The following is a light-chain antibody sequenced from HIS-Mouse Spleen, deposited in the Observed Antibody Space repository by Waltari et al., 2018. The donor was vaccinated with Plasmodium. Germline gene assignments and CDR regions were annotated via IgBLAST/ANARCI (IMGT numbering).Light chain of an antibody. V-gene: IGKV1-33*01. CDR1: QDISNY. Sequence: DIQMTQSPSSLSASVGDRVTITCQASQDISNYLNWYQQKPGKAPKLLIYDASNLETGVTSRFIGNGSGTDFTFTISSLQPEDIATYYCQQYDNLPYTFGQGTKLEIK. CDR3: QQYDNLPYT. CDR2: DAS. J-gene: IGKJ2*01.